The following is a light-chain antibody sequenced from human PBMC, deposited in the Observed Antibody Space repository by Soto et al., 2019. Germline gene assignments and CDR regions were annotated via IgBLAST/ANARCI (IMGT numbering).Light chain of an antibody. Sequence: EIVKTQSPATLSVSPGERATLSCRASQSVSSNLAWYQQKPGQAPRLLIYGASTRAAGIPARFSGSGSGTEFTLTISSPQSEDFAVYYCQQYNNWPPGFTFGPGTKVDIK. J-gene: IGKJ3*01. CDR2: GAS. CDR1: QSVSSN. V-gene: IGKV3-15*01. CDR3: QQYNNWPPGFT.